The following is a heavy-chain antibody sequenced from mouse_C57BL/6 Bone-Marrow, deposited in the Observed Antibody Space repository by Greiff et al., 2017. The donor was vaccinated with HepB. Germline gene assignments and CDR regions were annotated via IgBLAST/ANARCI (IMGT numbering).Heavy chain of an antibody. CDR3: AKNYGSSYDAMDY. D-gene: IGHD1-1*01. V-gene: IGHV2-5*01. CDR1: GFSLTSYG. CDR2: IWRGGST. J-gene: IGHJ4*01. Sequence: QVQLKESGPGLVQPSQSLSITCTVSGFSLTSYGVHWVRQSPGKGLEWLGVIWRGGSTDYNAAFMSRLSITKDNSKSQVFFKMNSLQADDTAIYYCAKNYGSSYDAMDYWGQGTSVTVSS.